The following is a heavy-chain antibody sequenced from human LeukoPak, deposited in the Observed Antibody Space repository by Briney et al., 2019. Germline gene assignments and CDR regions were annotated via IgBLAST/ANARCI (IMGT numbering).Heavy chain of an antibody. D-gene: IGHD3-9*01. CDR3: AKGRGHVLRYFAWLLDY. J-gene: IGHJ4*02. V-gene: IGHV3-23*01. CDR2: ISGSGGST. CDR1: GFTLSSYA. Sequence: AGRSLRLSCAASGFTLSSYAMSWVRQAPGNGLGWVSAISGSGGSTYYADSVKGRFTICKDNSKNTLYLQMNSLRAEDTAVYYCAKGRGHVLRYFAWLLDYWGQGTLVTVSS.